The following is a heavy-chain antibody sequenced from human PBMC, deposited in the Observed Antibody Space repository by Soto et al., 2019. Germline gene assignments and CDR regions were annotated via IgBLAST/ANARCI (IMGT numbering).Heavy chain of an antibody. CDR3: ARDRQYYHFWSGYQNEGPYDMDV. V-gene: IGHV4-34*02. D-gene: IGHD3-3*02. CDR1: GGSFSGYY. CDR2: INHSGGT. Sequence: QVQLQQWGAGLLKPSETLSLTCVVYGGSFSGYYWTWIRQAPGKGLEWIGEINHSGGTNYNSSLKRRVTISVDTSKDQFSLSLYSVAAADTAVYCCARDRQYYHFWSGYQNEGPYDMDVWGQGTTVTVSS. J-gene: IGHJ6*02.